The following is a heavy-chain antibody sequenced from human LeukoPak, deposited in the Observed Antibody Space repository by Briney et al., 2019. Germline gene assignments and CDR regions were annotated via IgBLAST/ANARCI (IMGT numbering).Heavy chain of an antibody. V-gene: IGHV1-46*01. CDR1: GYTFINYY. D-gene: IGHD3-16*01. CDR2: INPRTDST. Sequence: GASVKVSCKASGYTFINYYIHWVRQAPGQGLEWMGVINPRTDSTVYAQKFQGRVSVSSDTSTNIVYMEISSLTSDDTAMYYCARGDYGDYRDHWGQGTLVSVSS. J-gene: IGHJ4*02. CDR3: ARGDYGDYRDH.